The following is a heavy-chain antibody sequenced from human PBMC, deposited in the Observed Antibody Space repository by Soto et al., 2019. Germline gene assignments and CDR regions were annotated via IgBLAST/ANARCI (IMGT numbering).Heavy chain of an antibody. CDR1: GFTFSSYS. CDR2: ISSSSSYI. D-gene: IGHD3-16*01. CDR3: ARGAWDDYVWSPTWFDP. V-gene: IGHV3-21*01. Sequence: EVQLVESGGGLVKPGGSLRLSCAASGFTFSSYSMNWVRQAPGKRLEWVSSISSSSSYIYYAESVKGRFTISRDNAKNPQHQQINSRRAEETAVYYCARGAWDDYVWSPTWFDPWGQGTLVPVSS. J-gene: IGHJ5*01.